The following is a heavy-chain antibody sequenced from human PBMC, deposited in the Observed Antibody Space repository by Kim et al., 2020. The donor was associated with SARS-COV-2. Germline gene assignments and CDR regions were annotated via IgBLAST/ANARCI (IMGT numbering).Heavy chain of an antibody. J-gene: IGHJ4*02. CDR3: ARASFFYDSSGYHFDY. CDR2: IIPMFGIA. D-gene: IGHD3-22*01. CDR1: GGTFSSYA. V-gene: IGHV1-69*04. Sequence: SVKVSCKASGGTFSSYAISWVRQAPGQGREWMGRIIPMFGIANYAQKFQGRVTITADKSTSTAYMELSSLRSEDTAVYYCARASFFYDSSGYHFDYWGQGTLVTVAS.